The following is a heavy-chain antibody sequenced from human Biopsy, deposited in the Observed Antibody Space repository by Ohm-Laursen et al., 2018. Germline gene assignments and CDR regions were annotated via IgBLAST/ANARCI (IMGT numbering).Heavy chain of an antibody. D-gene: IGHD1-1*01. CDR1: GGTFSSFG. CDR3: AKRGVERGRPLAY. J-gene: IGHJ4*02. Sequence: SVKVSCKASGGTFSSFGISWVRQAPGQGLEWMGEISSMFGTTNYAQTFQGRVTITADESTSTAYMEVSGLRSEDTAVYYCAKRGVERGRPLAYWGQGTLVTVSS. V-gene: IGHV1-69*13. CDR2: ISSMFGTT.